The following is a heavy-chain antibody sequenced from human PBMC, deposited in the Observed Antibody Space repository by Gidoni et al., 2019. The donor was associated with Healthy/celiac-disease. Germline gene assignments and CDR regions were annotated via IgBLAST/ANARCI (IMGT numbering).Heavy chain of an antibody. CDR3: ARGLRGYSGNDLAFDY. D-gene: IGHD5-12*01. V-gene: IGHV1-69*01. J-gene: IGHJ4*02. Sequence: QVQLVQSGAEVKKPGSSVKVSCKASGGTFSSYAISWVRQAPGPGLEWMGGIIPIFGTANYAQKFQGRVTITADESTSTAYMELSSLRSEDTAVYYCARGLRGYSGNDLAFDYWGQGTLVTVSS. CDR2: IIPIFGTA. CDR1: GGTFSSYA.